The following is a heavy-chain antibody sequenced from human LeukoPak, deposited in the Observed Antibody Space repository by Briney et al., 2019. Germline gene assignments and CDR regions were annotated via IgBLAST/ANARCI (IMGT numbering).Heavy chain of an antibody. J-gene: IGHJ4*02. V-gene: IGHV3-48*03. CDR3: AREQNYYDSSGYPAVDY. CDR2: ISSSGSTI. CDR1: GFTFSSYA. D-gene: IGHD3-22*01. Sequence: PGGSLRLSCAASGFTFSSYAMSWVRQAPGKGLEWVSYISSSGSTIYYADSVKGRFTISRDNAKNSLYLQMNSLRAEDTAVYYCAREQNYYDSSGYPAVDYWGQGTLVTVSS.